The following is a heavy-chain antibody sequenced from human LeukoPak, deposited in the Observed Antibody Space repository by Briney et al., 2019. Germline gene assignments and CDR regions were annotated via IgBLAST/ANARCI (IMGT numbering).Heavy chain of an antibody. CDR2: ISYDGSNK. CDR3: ARWAYGDSKGSYFDY. Sequence: PGGSLRLSCAASGFTFSSYSMNWVRQAPGKGLEWVAVISYDGSNKYYADSVKGRFTIPRDNSKNTLYLQMNSLRAEDTAVYYCARWAYGDSKGSYFDYWGQGTLVTVSS. D-gene: IGHD4-17*01. V-gene: IGHV3-30*03. CDR1: GFTFSSYS. J-gene: IGHJ4*02.